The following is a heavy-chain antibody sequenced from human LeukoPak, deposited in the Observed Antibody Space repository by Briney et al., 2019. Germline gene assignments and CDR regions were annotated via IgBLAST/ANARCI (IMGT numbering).Heavy chain of an antibody. D-gene: IGHD3-10*01. CDR2: IYHRGST. Sequence: TSETLSLTCAVSGGSISSGGYSWSWIRQPPGKGLEWIGYIYHRGSTYYNPSLKTRVTISLDRSKNQFSLKLSSVTAADTAVYYCARGGGITSFDYWGQGTLVTVSS. V-gene: IGHV4-30-2*01. J-gene: IGHJ4*02. CDR3: ARGGGITSFDY. CDR1: GGSISSGGYS.